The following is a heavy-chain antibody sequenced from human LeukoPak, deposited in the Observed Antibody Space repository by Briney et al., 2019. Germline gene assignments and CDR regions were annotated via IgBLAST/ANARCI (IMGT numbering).Heavy chain of an antibody. CDR2: INPNSGGT. V-gene: IGHV1-2*02. CDR1: GYTFTDYY. D-gene: IGHD3-16*02. Sequence: ASVKVSCKASGYTFTDYYMHWVRQAPGQGLEWMGWINPNSGGTNYAQKFQGRVTMTRDTSISTAYMELSRLRSDDTAVYYCARAPTYDYVWGSYRHYFDYWGQGTLVTVSS. J-gene: IGHJ4*02. CDR3: ARAPTYDYVWGSYRHYFDY.